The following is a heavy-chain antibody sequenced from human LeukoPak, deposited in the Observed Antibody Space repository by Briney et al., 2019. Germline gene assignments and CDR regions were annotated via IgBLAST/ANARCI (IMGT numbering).Heavy chain of an antibody. J-gene: IGHJ4*02. V-gene: IGHV3-30-3*01. CDR3: ARVGGDYDSSGTTKYYFDY. CDR2: ISYDGSNK. D-gene: IGHD3-22*01. CDR1: GFTFSSYA. Sequence: GGSLRLSCAASGFTFSSYAMHWVRQAPGKGLEWVAVISYDGSNKYYADSVKGRFTISRDNSKNTLYLQMNSLRAEDTAVYYCARVGGDYDSSGTTKYYFDYWGQGTLVTVSS.